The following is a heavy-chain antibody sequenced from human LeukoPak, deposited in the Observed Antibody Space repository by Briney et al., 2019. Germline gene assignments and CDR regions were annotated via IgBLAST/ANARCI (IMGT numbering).Heavy chain of an antibody. D-gene: IGHD5-18*01. V-gene: IGHV4-34*01. CDR3: AREDVDTAMVD. Sequence: PSETLSLTCAVYGGSFSGYYWSWIRQPPGKGLEWIGEINHSGSTNYNPSLKSRVTISVDTSKNQFSLKLSSVTAADTAVYYCAREDVDTAMVDWGQGTLVTASS. CDR1: GGSFSGYY. J-gene: IGHJ4*02. CDR2: INHSGST.